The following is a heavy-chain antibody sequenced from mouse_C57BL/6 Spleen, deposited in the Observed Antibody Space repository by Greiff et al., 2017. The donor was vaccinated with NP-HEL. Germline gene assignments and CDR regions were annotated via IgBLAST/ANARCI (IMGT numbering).Heavy chain of an antibody. CDR1: GYSFTDYN. D-gene: IGHD2-4*01. Sequence: VQLKESGPELVKPGASVKISCKASGYSFTDYNMNWVKQSNGKSLEWIGVINPNYGTTSYNQKFKGKATLTVDQSSSTVYMQLNSLTSEDSAVYYCARSYDYEGPWFAYWGQGTLVTVSA. V-gene: IGHV1-39*01. J-gene: IGHJ3*01. CDR3: ARSYDYEGPWFAY. CDR2: INPNYGTT.